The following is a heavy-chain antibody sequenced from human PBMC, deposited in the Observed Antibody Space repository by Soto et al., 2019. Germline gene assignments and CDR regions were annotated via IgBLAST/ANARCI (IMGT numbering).Heavy chain of an antibody. Sequence: SETLSLTCTVSGGSIGTYYWSWIRQPPGKGLEWIGYIYYRGNTDYNPSLKSRVTISLDTPKNQFSLYYCARHPGYYDILTGYTTYYFDYWGQGILVTVSS. CDR3: YTTYYFDY. V-gene: IGHV4-59*01. D-gene: IGHD3-9*01. J-gene: IGHJ4*02. CDR1: GGSIGTYY. CDR2: IYYRGNT.